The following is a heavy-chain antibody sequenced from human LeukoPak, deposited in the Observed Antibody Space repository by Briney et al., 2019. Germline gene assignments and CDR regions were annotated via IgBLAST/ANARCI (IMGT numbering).Heavy chain of an antibody. CDR3: ARDPTTVTTIFDS. CDR1: GVSISAYY. V-gene: IGHV4-4*07. CDR2: IYPGESIYASENT. Sequence: SETLSLTCSVSGVSISAYYWSWIRQPAGEGLEWIGRIYPGESIYASENTNYNPSLKSRVSMSGDTSKNQVSLKLRSVTAADTAVYYCARDPTTVTTIFDSWGQGTLVTVSS. D-gene: IGHD4-17*01. J-gene: IGHJ4*02.